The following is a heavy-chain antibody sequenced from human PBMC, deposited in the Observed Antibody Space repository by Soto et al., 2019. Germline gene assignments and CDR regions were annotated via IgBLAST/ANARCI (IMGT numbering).Heavy chain of an antibody. Sequence: ASLKISGKGSGYRFTSYWISWVRQMPGKGLEWMGRIDPSDSYTNYSPSFQGHVTISADKSISTAYLQWSSLKASDTAMYYCARQGLDYYGMDVWGQGTTVTGSS. V-gene: IGHV5-10-1*01. J-gene: IGHJ6*02. CDR1: GYRFTSYW. CDR2: IDPSDSYT. D-gene: IGHD6-6*01. CDR3: ARQGLDYYGMDV.